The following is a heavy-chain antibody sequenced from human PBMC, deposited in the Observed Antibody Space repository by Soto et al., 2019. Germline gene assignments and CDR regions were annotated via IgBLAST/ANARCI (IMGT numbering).Heavy chain of an antibody. Sequence: SETLSLTCTVSGGSLSSYYWSCIRQPGWRGLEWIGYIYYSVSTNYNPSLKSRVTISVDTSKNQFSLKLSSVTAADTAVYYCARFVRSCSGTTCYTPADVWGQGTTVTVSS. J-gene: IGHJ6*02. V-gene: IGHV4-59*01. D-gene: IGHD2-2*02. CDR1: GGSLSSYY. CDR3: ARFVRSCSGTTCYTPADV. CDR2: IYYSVST.